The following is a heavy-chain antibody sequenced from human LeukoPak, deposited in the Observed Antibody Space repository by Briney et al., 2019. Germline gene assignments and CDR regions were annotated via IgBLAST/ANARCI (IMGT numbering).Heavy chain of an antibody. CDR2: ISGLGDSP. V-gene: IGHV3-23*01. Sequence: GALRLSCAASGFTFTNYGMSWVRQAPGKGLEWVSSISGLGDSPYYADSVKGRFTISRDNSKNTLYLQMNSLRVDDTATYYCAKGVGVRGIIPQTLDYWGQGTLVLVSS. CDR1: GFTFTNYG. D-gene: IGHD3-10*01. J-gene: IGHJ4*02. CDR3: AKGVGVRGIIPQTLDY.